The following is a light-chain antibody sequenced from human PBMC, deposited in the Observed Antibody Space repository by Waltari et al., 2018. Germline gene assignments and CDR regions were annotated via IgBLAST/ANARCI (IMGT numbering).Light chain of an antibody. CDR3: QAGDSSTYVV. J-gene: IGLJ2*01. V-gene: IGLV3-1*01. CDR2: QDI. CDR1: RLGHKF. Sequence: SLELTQPPSVSVSPGQTATTPCSGDRLGHKFTSWYQQRPGQSPVLVIPQDIRRPSGIPERFSGSISGDTATLTISGAQAVDEADYYCQAGDSSTYVVFGAGTKLTVL.